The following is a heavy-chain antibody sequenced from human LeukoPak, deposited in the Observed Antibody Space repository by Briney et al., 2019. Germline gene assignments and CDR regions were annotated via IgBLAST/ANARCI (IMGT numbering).Heavy chain of an antibody. CDR3: AREDAYRGWFDP. CDR1: GFNLSDYY. D-gene: IGHD3-16*01. Sequence: GGSLRLSCAASGFNLSDYYTSWIRQAPGKGLKWISYISTSGISIYYADSVRGRFTISRDNGKNSVFLEMNNVRVEDTAVYYCAREDAYRGWFDPWGQGTLVTVSS. CDR2: ISTSGISI. V-gene: IGHV3-11*01. J-gene: IGHJ5*02.